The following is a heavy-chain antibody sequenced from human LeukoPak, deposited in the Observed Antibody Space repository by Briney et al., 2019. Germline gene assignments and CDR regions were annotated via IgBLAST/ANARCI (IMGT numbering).Heavy chain of an antibody. CDR1: GFTFDDYG. CDR3: AKYERVAGRPWYFDY. CDR2: INWNGGST. D-gene: IGHD6-19*01. J-gene: IGHJ4*02. Sequence: GGSLRLSCAASGFTFDDYGMSWVRQAPGKGLEWVSGINWNGGSTGYADSVKGRFTISRDNSKNTMYLQMNSLRAEDTAIFYCAKYERVAGRPWYFDYWGQGTLVTVSS. V-gene: IGHV3-20*04.